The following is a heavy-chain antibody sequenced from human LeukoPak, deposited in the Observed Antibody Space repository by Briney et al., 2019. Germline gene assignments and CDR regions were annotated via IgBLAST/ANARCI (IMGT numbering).Heavy chain of an antibody. D-gene: IGHD2-15*01. J-gene: IGHJ4*02. Sequence: PGGSLRLSCAASGFTFSSYEMNWVRQAPGKGLEWVSYISSSDSTIYYADSVKGRFTISRDNAKNSLYLQMNSLRAEDTAVYYCARENGSCYGYWGQGTLVTVPS. CDR1: GFTFSSYE. CDR2: ISSSDSTI. V-gene: IGHV3-48*03. CDR3: ARENGSCYGY.